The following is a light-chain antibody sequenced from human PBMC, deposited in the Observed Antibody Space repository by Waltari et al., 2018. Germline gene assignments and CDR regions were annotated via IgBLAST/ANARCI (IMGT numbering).Light chain of an antibody. CDR1: QNINYW. CDR3: QQYNTYTYT. Sequence: DIQMTQSPSTLSASVGDRVTITCRASQNINYWFAWYQQKPGKAPKVLIYKASNLESGVPSRFSGSGSGTDFTLTISSLQPDDFATYYCQQYNTYTYTFGQGTKLEIK. CDR2: KAS. V-gene: IGKV1-5*03. J-gene: IGKJ2*01.